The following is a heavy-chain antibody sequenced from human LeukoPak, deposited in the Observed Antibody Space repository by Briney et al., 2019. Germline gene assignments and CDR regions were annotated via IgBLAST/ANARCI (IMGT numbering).Heavy chain of an antibody. CDR2: IIPIFGKP. CDR3: ARDIPLSSLEARGSSWLDP. Sequence: SVKVSCKASGGAFSNYAISWVRQAPGHGLEWMGGIIPIFGKPNYAQKFQDRVTITADESTSTVYMELSSLRSEDTAVYYCARDIPLSSLEARGSSWLDPWGQGTLVTVSS. D-gene: IGHD1-1*01. CDR1: GGAFSNYA. V-gene: IGHV1-69*13. J-gene: IGHJ5*02.